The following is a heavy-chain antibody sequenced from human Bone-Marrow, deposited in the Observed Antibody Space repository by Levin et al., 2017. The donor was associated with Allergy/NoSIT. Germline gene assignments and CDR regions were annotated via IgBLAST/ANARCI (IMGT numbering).Heavy chain of an antibody. D-gene: IGHD2-15*01. CDR2: ISGSGGST. Sequence: GASVKVSCAASGFTFSSYAMSWVRQAPGKGLEWVSAISGSGGSTYYADSVKGRFTISRDNSKNTLYLQMNSLRAEDTAVYYCAKEYSGGVVVVPFDPWGQGTLVTVSS. V-gene: IGHV3-23*01. CDR3: AKEYSGGVVVVPFDP. J-gene: IGHJ5*02. CDR1: GFTFSSYA.